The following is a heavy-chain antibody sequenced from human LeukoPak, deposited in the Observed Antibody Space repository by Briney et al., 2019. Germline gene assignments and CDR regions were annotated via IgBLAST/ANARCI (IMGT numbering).Heavy chain of an antibody. V-gene: IGHV1-69*05. CDR3: ARDGVRYCSGGSCDLYWFDP. Sequence: ASVKFSCKASGGTFSSYAISWVRQAPGQGLEWMGRIIPIFGTANYAQKFQGRVTITTDESTSTAYMELSSLRSEDTAVYYCARDGVRYCSGGSCDLYWFDPWGQGTLVTVSS. CDR1: GGTFSSYA. D-gene: IGHD2-15*01. J-gene: IGHJ5*02. CDR2: IIPIFGTA.